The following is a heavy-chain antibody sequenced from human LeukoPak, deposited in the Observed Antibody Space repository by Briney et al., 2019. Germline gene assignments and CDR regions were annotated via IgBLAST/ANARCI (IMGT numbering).Heavy chain of an antibody. V-gene: IGHV4-59*08. Sequence: PSETQSLTCTVSGGSISSYYWSWIRQPPGKGLEWIGYIYYSGSTNYNPSLKSRVTISVDTSKNQFSLKLSSVTAADTAVYYCASLSYCSSTSCYVGYFDYWGQGTLVTVSS. CDR3: ASLSYCSSTSCYVGYFDY. J-gene: IGHJ4*02. CDR1: GGSISSYY. CDR2: IYYSGST. D-gene: IGHD2-2*01.